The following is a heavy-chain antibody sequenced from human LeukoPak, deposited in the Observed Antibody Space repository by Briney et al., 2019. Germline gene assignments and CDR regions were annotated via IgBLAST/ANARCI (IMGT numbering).Heavy chain of an antibody. CDR2: IIPILGIA. CDR3: ARGRGAARSAFDI. D-gene: IGHD6-6*01. CDR1: GGTFSSYA. J-gene: IGHJ3*02. V-gene: IGHV1-69*04. Sequence: ASVKVSCTASGGTFSSYAISWVRQAPGQGLEWMGRIIPILGIANYAQKFQGRVTITADKSTSTAYMELSSLRSEDTAVYYCARGRGAARSAFDIWGRGTMVTVSS.